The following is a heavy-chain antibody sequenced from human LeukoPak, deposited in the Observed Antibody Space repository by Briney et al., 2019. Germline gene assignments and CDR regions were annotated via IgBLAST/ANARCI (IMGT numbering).Heavy chain of an antibody. CDR3: ARSGIVGAPGWFDP. V-gene: IGHV4-59*01. D-gene: IGHD1-26*01. CDR2: IYYSGST. CDR1: GGSISSYY. J-gene: IGHJ5*02. Sequence: SETLSLTCTVSGGSISSYYWSWIRQPPGKGLEWIGYIYYSGSTNYNPSLKSRVTISVDTSKNQFSLKLSSMTAADTAVYYCARSGIVGAPGWFDPWGQGTLVTVSS.